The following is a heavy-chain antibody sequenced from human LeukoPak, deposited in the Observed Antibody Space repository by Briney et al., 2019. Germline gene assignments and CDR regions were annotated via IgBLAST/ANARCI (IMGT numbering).Heavy chain of an antibody. J-gene: IGHJ3*02. CDR3: AREETSDAFDI. V-gene: IGHV1-69*06. D-gene: IGHD2-2*01. CDR2: IIPIFGTA. CDR1: GGTFSSYA. Sequence: SVKVSCKASGGTFSSYAISWVRQAPGQGLEWMGGIIPIFGTANYAQKFQGRVTITADKSTSTAYMELSSLRSEDTAVYYGAREETSDAFDIWGQGTMVTVSS.